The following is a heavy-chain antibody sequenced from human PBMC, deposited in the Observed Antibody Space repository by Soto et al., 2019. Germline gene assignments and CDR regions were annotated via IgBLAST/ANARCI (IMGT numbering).Heavy chain of an antibody. D-gene: IGHD6-13*01. CDR3: ARDGRRQQPKILRCWYFDL. CDR1: GGTFSSYA. Sequence: RASVKVSCKASGGTFSSYAISWVRQAPGQGLEWMGGIIPIFGTANYAQKFQGRVTITADESTSTAYMELSSLRSEDTAVYYCARDGRRQQPKILRCWYFDLWGRGTLVTVSS. V-gene: IGHV1-69*13. CDR2: IIPIFGTA. J-gene: IGHJ2*01.